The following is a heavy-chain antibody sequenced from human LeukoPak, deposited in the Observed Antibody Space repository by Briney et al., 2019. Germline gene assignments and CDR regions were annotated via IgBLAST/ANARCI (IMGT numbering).Heavy chain of an antibody. D-gene: IGHD1-26*01. CDR1: GGTFSSYA. CDR3: ASIPPGIEQYYYYGMDV. J-gene: IGHJ6*02. V-gene: IGHV1-69*13. Sequence: ASVKVSCKASGGTFSSYAISWVRQAPGQGLEWMGGIIPIFGTANYAQKFQGRVTITADESTSTAYTALSSLRSEDTAVYYCASIPPGIEQYYYYGMDVWGQGTTVTVSS. CDR2: IIPIFGTA.